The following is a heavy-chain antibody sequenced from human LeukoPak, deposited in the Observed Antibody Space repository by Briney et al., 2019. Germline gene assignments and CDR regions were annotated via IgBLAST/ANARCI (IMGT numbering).Heavy chain of an antibody. V-gene: IGHV3-9*03. CDR1: GFTFDDYA. J-gene: IGHJ4*02. CDR2: ISWNSGSI. D-gene: IGHD4-23*01. CDR3: AKDGSSSYGGTTGFDY. Sequence: GGSLRLSCAASGFTFDDYARHWVRQAPGKGLEWVSGISWNSGSIGYADSVKGRFTISRDNAKNSLYLQMNSLRAEDMALYYCAKDGSSSYGGTTGFDYWGQGTLVTVSS.